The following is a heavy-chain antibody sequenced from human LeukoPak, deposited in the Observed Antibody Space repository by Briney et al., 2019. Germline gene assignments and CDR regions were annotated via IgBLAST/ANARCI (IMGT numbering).Heavy chain of an antibody. CDR2: ISYDGSNK. CDR1: GFTFSSYG. CDR3: AKVRKGCSSTSCLVDY. Sequence: GGSLRLSCAASGFTFSSYGMHWVRQAPGKGLEWVAVISYDGSNKYYADSVKGRFTISRDNSKNTLYLQMNSLRAEDTAVYYCAKVRKGCSSTSCLVDYWGQGTLVTVSS. J-gene: IGHJ4*02. D-gene: IGHD2-2*01. V-gene: IGHV3-30*18.